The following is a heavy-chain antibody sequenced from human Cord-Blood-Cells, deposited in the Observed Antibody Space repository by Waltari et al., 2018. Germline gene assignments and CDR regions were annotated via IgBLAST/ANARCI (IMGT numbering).Heavy chain of an antibody. D-gene: IGHD6-13*01. J-gene: IGHJ4*02. V-gene: IGHV4-39*07. Sequence: QLQLQESGTGLVKPSETLSPTCTVSGGSISSRSYYWGWIRQPPGKGLEWIGSIYYSGSTYYNPSLKSRVTISVDTSKNQFSLKLSSVTAADTAMYYCARCSPFSSSWYFDYWGQGTLVTVSS. CDR3: ARCSPFSSSWYFDY. CDR2: IYYSGST. CDR1: GGSISSRSYY.